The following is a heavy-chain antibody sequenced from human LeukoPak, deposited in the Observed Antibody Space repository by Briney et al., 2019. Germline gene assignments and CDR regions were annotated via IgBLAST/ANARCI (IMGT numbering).Heavy chain of an antibody. CDR3: AKKWGNWYDP. CDR1: GGSFSGYY. D-gene: IGHD1-26*01. CDR2: INHSGST. J-gene: IGHJ5*02. Sequence: SETLSLTCAVYGGSFSGYYWSWIRQPPGKGLEWIGEINHSGSTNYNPSLKSRVTISVDTSKNQLSLKLSSVTAADTAVYYCAKKWGNWYDPWGQGTLVTVSS. V-gene: IGHV4-34*01.